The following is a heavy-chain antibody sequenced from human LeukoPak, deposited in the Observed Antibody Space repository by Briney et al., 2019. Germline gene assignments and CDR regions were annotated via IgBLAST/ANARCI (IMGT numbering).Heavy chain of an antibody. CDR1: GFTFNSYG. V-gene: IGHV3-33*01. CDR2: IWYDGTNK. Sequence: GGSLRLSCAASGFTFNSYGMHWVRQAPGKGLEWVALIWYDGTNKYYADSVKGRFTISRDSSKNTLYLQMNNLRAEDTAVYYCARGPYYYDISGPPRGDYWGQGTLVTVSS. J-gene: IGHJ4*02. D-gene: IGHD3-22*01. CDR3: ARGPYYYDISGPPRGDY.